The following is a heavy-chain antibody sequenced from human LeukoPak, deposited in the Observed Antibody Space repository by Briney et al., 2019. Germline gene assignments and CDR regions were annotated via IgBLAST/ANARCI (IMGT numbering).Heavy chain of an antibody. Sequence: SETLSLTCTVSGGSISSYYWRWIRQPPGKGLEWIGYIYYSGSTNYNPSLKSRVTISVATSKNQFSLKLSSVTAADTAVYYCAREGGLGYSGSWGTIYFDYWGQGTLVTVSS. CDR3: AREGGLGYSGSWGTIYFDY. V-gene: IGHV4-59*01. CDR1: GGSISSYY. J-gene: IGHJ4*02. CDR2: IYYSGST. D-gene: IGHD6-13*01.